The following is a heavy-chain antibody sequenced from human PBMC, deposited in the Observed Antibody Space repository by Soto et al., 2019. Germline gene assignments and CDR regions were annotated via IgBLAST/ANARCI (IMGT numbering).Heavy chain of an antibody. CDR2: IIPIFGTA. CDR3: ARDVERGYYGSGSYTRFDP. J-gene: IGHJ5*02. Sequence: QVQLVQSGAEVKKPGSSVKVSCKASGGTFSSYAISWVRQAPGQGLEWMGGIIPIFGTANYAQKFQGRVTITADESTSTAYMELSSLRSEDTAVYYCARDVERGYYGSGSYTRFDPWGQGTLVTVSS. V-gene: IGHV1-69*01. CDR1: GGTFSSYA. D-gene: IGHD3-10*01.